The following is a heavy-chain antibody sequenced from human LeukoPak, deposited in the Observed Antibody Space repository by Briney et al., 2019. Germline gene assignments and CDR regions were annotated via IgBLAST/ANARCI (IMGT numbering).Heavy chain of an antibody. J-gene: IGHJ4*02. CDR1: GDSITYYH. CDR2: IYPGGTT. V-gene: IGHV4-4*09. CDR3: ARHVAHTSKIDF. D-gene: IGHD3-16*01. Sequence: SETLSLTCTVSGDSITYYHWTWIRQPPGKALEWIGDIYPGGTTRYNPSLRSRTTISVDTSKNQFSLMLGSVTAADTALYYCARHVAHTSKIDFWGRGTLVTVSS.